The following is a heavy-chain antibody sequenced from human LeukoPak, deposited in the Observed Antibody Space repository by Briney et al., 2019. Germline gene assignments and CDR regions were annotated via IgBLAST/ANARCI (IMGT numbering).Heavy chain of an antibody. V-gene: IGHV3-30*03. CDR1: GFTFSSYG. J-gene: IGHJ4*02. CDR3: ARGVAYYDSSGYYYGDY. CDR2: ISYDGSNK. Sequence: GGSLRLSCAASGFTFSSYGMHWVRQAPGKGLEWVAVISYDGSNKYYADSVKGRFTISRDNSKNTLYLQMNSLRAEDTAVYYCARGVAYYDSSGYYYGDYWGQGTLVTVSS. D-gene: IGHD3-22*01.